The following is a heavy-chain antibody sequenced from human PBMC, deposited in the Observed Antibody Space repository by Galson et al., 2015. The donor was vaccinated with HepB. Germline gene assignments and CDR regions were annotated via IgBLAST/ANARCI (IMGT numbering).Heavy chain of an antibody. V-gene: IGHV1-46*03. J-gene: IGHJ4*02. CDR3: ARAGEYTGSDQHYFDY. Sequence: SVKVSCKASGYTLTNYYMHWVRQAPGQGLEWMGIFNPSVGSATYAQKFQGSVTMTRDTSTSTVYMELRRLRSEDTAVYYCARAGEYTGSDQHYFDYWGQGTLVTVSS. D-gene: IGHD5-12*01. CDR2: FNPSVGSA. CDR1: GYTLTNYY.